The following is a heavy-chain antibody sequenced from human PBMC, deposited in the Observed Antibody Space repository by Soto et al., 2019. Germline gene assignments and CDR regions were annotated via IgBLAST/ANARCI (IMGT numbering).Heavy chain of an antibody. Sequence: KPSETLSLTCTVSGGSISSYYWSWIRQPPGKGLEWIGYIYYSGSTNYNPSLKSRVTISVDTSKNQFSLKLSSVTAADTAVYYCAREMSIAARPTYYYYYGMDVWGQGTTVTVSS. D-gene: IGHD6-6*01. J-gene: IGHJ6*02. CDR1: GGSISSYY. CDR3: AREMSIAARPTYYYYYGMDV. V-gene: IGHV4-59*01. CDR2: IYYSGST.